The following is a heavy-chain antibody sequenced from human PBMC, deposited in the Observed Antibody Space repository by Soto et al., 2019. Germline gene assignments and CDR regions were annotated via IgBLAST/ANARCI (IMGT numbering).Heavy chain of an antibody. J-gene: IGHJ4*02. CDR2: FYYGGSP. Sequence: QLQLQESGPGLVKPSETLPLTCSVSGGSISSSSYNWGWIRQPPGKGLEWIGSFYYGGSPYYHPSLKSRVTISVDTSKNQFSLNLNSVTAADTAVYYCARLPLRRTREDVDYWGPGTLVAVSS. V-gene: IGHV4-39*01. CDR3: ARLPLRRTREDVDY. CDR1: GGSISSSSYN. D-gene: IGHD4-17*01.